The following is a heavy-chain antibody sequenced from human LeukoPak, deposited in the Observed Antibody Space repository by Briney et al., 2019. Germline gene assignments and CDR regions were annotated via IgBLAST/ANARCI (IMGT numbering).Heavy chain of an antibody. Sequence: SETLSLTCAVYGGTFSGYYWSWIRQPPGKGLERIGEINHSGSTNYNPSLKSRVTISVDTSKNQFSLKLSSVTAADTAVYYCARDKGLSRFGESHVETYYYYGMDVWGQGTTVTVSS. D-gene: IGHD3-10*01. CDR3: ARDKGLSRFGESHVETYYYYGMDV. V-gene: IGHV4-34*01. CDR2: INHSGST. CDR1: GGTFSGYY. J-gene: IGHJ6*02.